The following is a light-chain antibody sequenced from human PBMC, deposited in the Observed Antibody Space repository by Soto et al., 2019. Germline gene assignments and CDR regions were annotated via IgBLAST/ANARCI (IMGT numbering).Light chain of an antibody. J-gene: IGKJ1*01. V-gene: IGKV3-20*01. CDR3: HQYAASPQT. CDR2: GAS. CDR1: ESIPKNY. Sequence: VLTQSPGTLSLSPGERATLSCRASESIPKNYLAWYQQRPGQAPSLLIHGASTRATGIPDRFSGSGSGTDFTLTISRLEPEDFAVYYCHQYAASPQTFGQGTKVEIK.